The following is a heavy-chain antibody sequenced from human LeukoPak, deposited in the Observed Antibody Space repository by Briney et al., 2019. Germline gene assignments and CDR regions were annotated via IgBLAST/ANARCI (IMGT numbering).Heavy chain of an antibody. D-gene: IGHD2-2*01. V-gene: IGHV3-23*01. CDR3: ANSRACSSTSCRTYFDY. Sequence: GGSLRLSCAASGFTFSSYAMSWVRQAPGKGLEWVSAISGSGGSTYYADSVKGRFTISRDNSKNTLYLQMNSLRAEDTAVYYCANSRACSSTSCRTYFDYRVQGTLVTVSS. CDR2: ISGSGGST. J-gene: IGHJ4*02. CDR1: GFTFSSYA.